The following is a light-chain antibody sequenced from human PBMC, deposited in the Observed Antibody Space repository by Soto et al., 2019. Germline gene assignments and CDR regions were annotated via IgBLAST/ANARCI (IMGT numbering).Light chain of an antibody. CDR2: KAS. Sequence: DIQMTQSPSTLSASVGDRVTMSCRASQSISTWLAWYPQKPGKAPKLLIYKASVLESGVPSRFSGSGSGTEFTLTISSLQPDDFATYYCQQYNGYGRFGQGTKVDIK. CDR1: QSISTW. V-gene: IGKV1-5*03. CDR3: QQYNGYGR. J-gene: IGKJ1*01.